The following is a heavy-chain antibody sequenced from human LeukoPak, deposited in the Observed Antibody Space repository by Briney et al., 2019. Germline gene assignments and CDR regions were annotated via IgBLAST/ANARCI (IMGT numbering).Heavy chain of an antibody. CDR2: INWSGVST. CDR1: GFTFDDYA. D-gene: IGHD2-15*01. V-gene: IGHV3-20*04. Sequence: GGSLRLSCAASGFTFDDYAMSWVRQAPGKGLEWVSGINWSGVSTGYADSVKGRFTISRDNTKNSLFLQLNSLRAEDTAFYYCAKGKDTLNPYWYFDVWGRGTLVTVSS. J-gene: IGHJ2*01. CDR3: AKGKDTLNPYWYFDV.